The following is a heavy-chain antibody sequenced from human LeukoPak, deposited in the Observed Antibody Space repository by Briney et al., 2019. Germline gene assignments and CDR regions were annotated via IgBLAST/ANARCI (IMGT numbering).Heavy chain of an antibody. CDR1: GFTFSSYG. Sequence: GGSLRLSCAASGFTFSSYGMHWVRQAPGKGLEWVAVISYDGSNKYYADSVKGRFTISRDNSKNTLFLQMDSLRTEDTAVYYCARDQAYFDYWGQGTLVTVSS. CDR2: ISYDGSNK. J-gene: IGHJ4*02. CDR3: ARDQAYFDY. V-gene: IGHV3-30*03.